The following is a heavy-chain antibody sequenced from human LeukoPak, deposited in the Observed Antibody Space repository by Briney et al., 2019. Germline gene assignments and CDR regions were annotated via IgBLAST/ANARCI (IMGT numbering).Heavy chain of an antibody. D-gene: IGHD3-22*01. CDR1: AFTLSDYY. Sequence: PGASLTLSCAPSAFTLSDYYMSWIRQAPGKGLEWVSYISSSGTTIFYADSVKGRFTISRDNAKNSPYLQMNSLRAEDTAVYYCARVAMIVVVGAFDIWGQGTMVTVSS. CDR3: ARVAMIVVVGAFDI. V-gene: IGHV3-11*01. CDR2: ISSSGTTI. J-gene: IGHJ3*02.